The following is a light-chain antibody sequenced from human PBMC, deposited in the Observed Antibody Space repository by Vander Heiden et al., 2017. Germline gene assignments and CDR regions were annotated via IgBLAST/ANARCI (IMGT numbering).Light chain of an antibody. J-gene: IGKJ1*01. CDR2: SAS. CDR3: QQYHNWPRT. CDR1: QSVSSN. V-gene: IGKV3-15*01. Sequence: EIVMTQSPATLPVSPGGRATPPCRASQSVSSNLAWYQQRHGQAPRYLIYSASTRATGIPARFSGSGSGTEFTLTISSLQSEDFAVYYCQQYHNWPRTFGQGTKVEIK.